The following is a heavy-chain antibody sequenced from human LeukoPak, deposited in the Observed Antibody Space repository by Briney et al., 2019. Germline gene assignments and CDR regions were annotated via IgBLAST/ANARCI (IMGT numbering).Heavy chain of an antibody. CDR3: ASPSEVGAIDY. CDR1: GFTFSDYY. D-gene: IGHD1-26*01. J-gene: IGHJ4*02. V-gene: IGHV3-11*01. Sequence: GGSLRLSCAASGFTFSDYYMSWIRQAPGKGLEWVSYISSSGSTLYYADSVKGRFTISRDNAKNSLYLQMNSLRAEDTAVYYCASPSEVGAIDYWGQGTPVTVSS. CDR2: ISSSGSTL.